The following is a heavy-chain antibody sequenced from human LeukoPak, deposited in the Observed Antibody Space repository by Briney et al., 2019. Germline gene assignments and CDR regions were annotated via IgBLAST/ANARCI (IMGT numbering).Heavy chain of an antibody. CDR3: TRERFTVTTRWFDP. CDR1: GGSICSYY. D-gene: IGHD4-17*01. Sequence: PSETLSLTCADSGGSICSYYWSWIWQPAGKGLEWIFRIYISGSINYNPSLKSRATMSVAKSKNQFSLKRSCVTGEATACYYCTRERFTVTTRWFDPWGQGTLVTVSS. J-gene: IGHJ5*02. CDR2: IYISGSI. V-gene: IGHV4-4*07.